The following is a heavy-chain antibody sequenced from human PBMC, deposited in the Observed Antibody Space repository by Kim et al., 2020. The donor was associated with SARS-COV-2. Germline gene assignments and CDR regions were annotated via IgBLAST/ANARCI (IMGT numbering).Heavy chain of an antibody. J-gene: IGHJ6*02. Sequence: GGSLRLSCAASGFTFSNYAMSWVRQAPGKGLEWVAVICSSGSNTYYADSVKGRFTFSRDNSKNTLYLQMSSLGADDTALYYCVRDWYRSSWYGMDVWGQG. D-gene: IGHD6-13*01. CDR1: GFTFSNYA. V-gene: IGHV3-23*01. CDR3: VRDWYRSSWYGMDV. CDR2: ICSSGSNT.